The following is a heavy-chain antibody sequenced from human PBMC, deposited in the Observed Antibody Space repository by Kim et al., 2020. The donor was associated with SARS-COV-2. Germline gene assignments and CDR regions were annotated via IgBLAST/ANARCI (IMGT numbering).Heavy chain of an antibody. D-gene: IGHD3-10*01. CDR2: ISRNSDYI. J-gene: IGHJ4*02. CDR1: EFTFSRNS. CDR3: ARDLSLGRPGGFDY. V-gene: IGHV3-21*01. Sequence: GGSLRLSCAASEFTFSRNSMNWVRQAPGKGLEWVSTISRNSDYIYYADSVEGRFTISRDNAKNSLYLQMNSLRADDTAMYYCARDLSLGRPGGFDYWGQGTLVTVSS.